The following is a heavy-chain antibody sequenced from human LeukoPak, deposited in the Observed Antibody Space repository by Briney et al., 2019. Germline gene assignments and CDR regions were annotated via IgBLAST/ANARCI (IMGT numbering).Heavy chain of an antibody. CDR3: AKGLWFGELNY. CDR1: GFTFSNYA. CDR2: ISGSGGST. V-gene: IGHV3-23*01. J-gene: IGHJ4*02. Sequence: GGSLRLSCAASGFTFSNYAMSWVRQAPGKGLEWVSAISGSGGSTYYADSVKGRFTISRDNSKNTLYLQMNSLRAEDTAVYYCAKGLWFGELNYWGQGTLVTVSS. D-gene: IGHD3-10*01.